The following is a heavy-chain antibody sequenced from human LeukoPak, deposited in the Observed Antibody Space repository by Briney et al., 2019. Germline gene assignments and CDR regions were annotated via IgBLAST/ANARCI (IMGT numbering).Heavy chain of an antibody. CDR2: FDPEDGET. CDR3: ATSALLWFGELSFDP. CDR1: GYTLTELS. V-gene: IGHV1-24*01. Sequence: GASVKVSCKVSGYTLTELSMHWVRQAPVKGLEWMGGFDPEDGETIYAQKFQGRVTMTEDTSTDTAYMELSSLRSEDTAVYYCATSALLWFGELSFDPWGQGTLVTVSS. J-gene: IGHJ5*02. D-gene: IGHD3-10*01.